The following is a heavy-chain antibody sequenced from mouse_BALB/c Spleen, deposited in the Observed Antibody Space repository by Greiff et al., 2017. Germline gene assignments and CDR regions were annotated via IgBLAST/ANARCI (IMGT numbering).Heavy chain of an antibody. CDR1: GFTFSSYA. Sequence: EVKVVESGGGLVKPGGSLKLSCAASGFTFSSYAMSWVRQTPEKRLEWVATISSGGSYTYYPDSVKGRFTISRDNAKNTLYLQMSSLRSEDTAMYYCARRKDYYAMDYWGQGTSVTVSS. V-gene: IGHV5-9-3*01. CDR2: ISSGGSYT. J-gene: IGHJ4*01. CDR3: ARRKDYYAMDY.